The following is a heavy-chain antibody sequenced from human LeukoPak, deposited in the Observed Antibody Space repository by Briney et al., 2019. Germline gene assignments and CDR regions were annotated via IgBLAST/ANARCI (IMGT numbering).Heavy chain of an antibody. V-gene: IGHV4-39*07. CDR1: GVSISTSVYY. J-gene: IGHJ4*02. CDR2: IYSSGTT. Sequence: PSETLSLTCSVSGVSISTSVYYWGWIRQPPGKGLEWVGSIYSSGTTFYNPSLKSRVTMSVDTSKNQFSLKLSSVTAADTAGYYCAEGSSWRPFDYWGQGTLVTVSS. CDR3: AEGSSWRPFDY. D-gene: IGHD6-13*01.